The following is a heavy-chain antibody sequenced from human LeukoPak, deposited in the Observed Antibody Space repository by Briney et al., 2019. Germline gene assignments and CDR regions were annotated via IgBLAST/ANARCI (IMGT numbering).Heavy chain of an antibody. J-gene: IGHJ1*01. Sequence: ASVKVSCKVSGYTLTELSMHWVRQAPGKGLEWMGGFDPEDGETIYAQKFQGRVTMTEDTSTDTAYMELSSLRSEDTAVYHCATPYYYDSSGYYYAYFQHWGQGTLVTVSS. CDR3: ATPYYYDSSGYYYAYFQH. V-gene: IGHV1-24*01. D-gene: IGHD3-22*01. CDR2: FDPEDGET. CDR1: GYTLTELS.